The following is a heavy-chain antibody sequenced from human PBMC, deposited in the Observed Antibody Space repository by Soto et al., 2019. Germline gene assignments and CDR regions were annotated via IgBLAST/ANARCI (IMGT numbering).Heavy chain of an antibody. D-gene: IGHD7-27*01. CDR3: TRANWYSEY. CDR1: GGSISNHY. Sequence: QVQLQESGPGLVKPSETLSLTCTVSGGSISNHYWSWIRQPPGKGLEWIVYIYYNGNINYNPSLKRRVTMSVDTSKNQISLKLSSVTAADTAVYYCTRANWYSEYWGQGTLVTVSS. J-gene: IGHJ4*02. V-gene: IGHV4-59*11. CDR2: IYYNGNI.